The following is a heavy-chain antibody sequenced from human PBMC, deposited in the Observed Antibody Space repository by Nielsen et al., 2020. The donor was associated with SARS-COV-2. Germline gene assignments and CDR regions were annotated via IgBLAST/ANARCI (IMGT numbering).Heavy chain of an antibody. CDR2: ISSSSSTI. V-gene: IGHV3-48*02. CDR1: GFTFSSYS. D-gene: IGHD4-17*01. CDR3: ARDKGDYGSEAAGMDV. Sequence: GESLKISCAASGFTFSSYSMNWVRQAPGKGLEWVSYISSSSSTIYYADSVKGRFTISRDNAKNSPYLQMNSLRDEDTAVYYCARDKGDYGSEAAGMDVWGQGTTVTVSS. J-gene: IGHJ6*02.